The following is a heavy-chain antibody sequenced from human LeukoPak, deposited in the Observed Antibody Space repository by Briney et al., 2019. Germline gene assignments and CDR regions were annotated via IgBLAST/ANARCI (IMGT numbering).Heavy chain of an antibody. Sequence: SETLSLTCAVYGGSFSGYYWSWIRQPPGKGLEWIGEINHSGSTNYNPSLKSRVTISVDTSKNQFSLKLSSVTAADTAVYYCASGGAITMVRGVITYFDYWGQGTLVTASS. CDR1: GGSFSGYY. V-gene: IGHV4-34*01. J-gene: IGHJ4*02. CDR2: INHSGST. CDR3: ASGGAITMVRGVITYFDY. D-gene: IGHD3-10*01.